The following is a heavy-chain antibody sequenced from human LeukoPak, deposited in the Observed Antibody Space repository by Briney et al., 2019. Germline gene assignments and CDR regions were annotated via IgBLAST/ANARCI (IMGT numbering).Heavy chain of an antibody. CDR2: ISGSGGST. D-gene: IGHD1-26*01. V-gene: IGHV3-23*01. CDR3: AKDWRDFWSEGSYDY. CDR1: GFTFSSYA. Sequence: HPGGSLRLSCAASGFTFSSYAMSWVRQAPGKGLEWVSAISGSGGSTYYADSVKGRFTISRDNSKNTLYLQMNSLRAEDTAVYYCAKDWRDFWSEGSYDYWGQGTLVTVSS. J-gene: IGHJ4*02.